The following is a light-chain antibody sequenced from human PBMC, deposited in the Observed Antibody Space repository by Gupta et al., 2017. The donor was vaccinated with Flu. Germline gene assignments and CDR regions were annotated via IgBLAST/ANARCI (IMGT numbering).Light chain of an antibody. CDR3: AAWDNSRNGWV. Sequence: QSVLTQSPSASETPGQRVTISCSGSRSNSGSTTVSWYQQLPGTAPKLLIQSNNQRPSGCPERFSRSKSGPSPSLAISGLLSEDDANYYCAAWDNSRNGWVFGGGTKLTVL. CDR2: SNN. CDR1: RSNSGSTT. V-gene: IGLV1-44*01. J-gene: IGLJ3*02.